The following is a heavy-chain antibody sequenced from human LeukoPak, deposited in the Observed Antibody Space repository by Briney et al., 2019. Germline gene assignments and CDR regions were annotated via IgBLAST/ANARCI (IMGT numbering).Heavy chain of an antibody. CDR3: ARDSPYCSSTSCYNETPPGY. Sequence: ASVKVSCKASGYTFTSYAMHWVRQAPGQRLEWMGWINAGNVNTKYSQKFQGRVTITRDTSASTAYMELSSLRSEDTAVYYCARDSPYCSSTSCYNETPPGYWGQGTLVTVSS. D-gene: IGHD2-2*02. CDR1: GYTFTSYA. J-gene: IGHJ4*02. CDR2: INAGNVNT. V-gene: IGHV1-3*01.